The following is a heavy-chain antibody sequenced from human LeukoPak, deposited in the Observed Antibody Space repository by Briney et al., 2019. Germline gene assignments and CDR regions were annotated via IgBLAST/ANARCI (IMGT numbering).Heavy chain of an antibody. J-gene: IGHJ4*02. Sequence: GGSLRLSCAASGFTFSSYAISWVRQAPGKGLGWVSAISGSGGSTYYADSVKGRFTISRDNSKNTLYLQMNSLRAEDTAVYYCAKGAPQYYYDSSGPTYFDYWGQGTLVTVSS. CDR3: AKGAPQYYYDSSGPTYFDY. CDR2: ISGSGGST. CDR1: GFTFSSYA. V-gene: IGHV3-23*01. D-gene: IGHD3-22*01.